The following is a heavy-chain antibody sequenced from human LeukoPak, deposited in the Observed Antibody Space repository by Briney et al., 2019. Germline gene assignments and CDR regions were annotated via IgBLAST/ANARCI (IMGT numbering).Heavy chain of an antibody. CDR3: ARDASGDNWNDAGPNYGMDV. CDR1: GGSISSGSYY. Sequence: SQTLSLTCTVSGGSISSGSYYWSWIRQPAGKGLEWIGRIYTSGSTNYNPSLKSRVTISVDTSKNQFSLKLSSVTAADTAVYYCARDASGDNWNDAGPNYGMDVWGQGTTVTVSS. J-gene: IGHJ6*02. D-gene: IGHD1-20*01. V-gene: IGHV4-61*02. CDR2: IYTSGST.